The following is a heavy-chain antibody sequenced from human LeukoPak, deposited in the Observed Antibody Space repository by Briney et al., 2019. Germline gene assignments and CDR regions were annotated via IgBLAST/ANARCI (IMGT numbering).Heavy chain of an antibody. CDR3: ARGRGSYSVLDY. CDR2: ISYDGSNK. Sequence: SGGSLRLSCAASGFTFSSYAMHWVRQAPGKGLEWVAVISYDGSNKYYADSVKGRFTISRDNSKNTLYLQMNSLRAEDTAVYYCARGRGSYSVLDYWGQGTLVTVSS. D-gene: IGHD1-26*01. V-gene: IGHV3-30-3*01. CDR1: GFTFSSYA. J-gene: IGHJ4*02.